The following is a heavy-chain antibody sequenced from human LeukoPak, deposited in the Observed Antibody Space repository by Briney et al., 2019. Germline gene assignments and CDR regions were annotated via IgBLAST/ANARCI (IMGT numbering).Heavy chain of an antibody. D-gene: IGHD2-2*01. CDR1: GGSISSGGYY. Sequence: SETLSLTCTVSGGSISSGGYYWSWIRQHPGKGLEWIGYIYYSGSTYYNPSLKSRVTISVDTSKNQFSLKLSSVTAADTAVYYCARGSDQRPYYSDYWGQGTLVTVSS. CDR2: IYYSGST. V-gene: IGHV4-31*03. CDR3: ARGSDQRPYYSDY. J-gene: IGHJ4*02.